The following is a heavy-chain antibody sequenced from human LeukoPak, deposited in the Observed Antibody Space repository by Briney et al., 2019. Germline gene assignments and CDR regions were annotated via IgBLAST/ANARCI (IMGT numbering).Heavy chain of an antibody. Sequence: PSETLSLTCTVSGGSIRSYYWSWIRQPPGKGLEWIGYIYHSGSTYYNPSLKSRVTISVDRSKNQFSLKLSSVTAADTAVYYCARAGIVVVPAADVWGKGTTVTVSS. V-gene: IGHV4-59*12. D-gene: IGHD2-2*01. CDR3: ARAGIVVVPAADV. CDR1: GGSIRSYY. J-gene: IGHJ6*04. CDR2: IYHSGST.